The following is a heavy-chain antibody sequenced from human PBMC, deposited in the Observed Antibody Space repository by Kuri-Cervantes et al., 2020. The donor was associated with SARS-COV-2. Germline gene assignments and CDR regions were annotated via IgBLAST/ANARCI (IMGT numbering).Heavy chain of an antibody. Sequence: GGSLRLSCAASGFTFSSYEMNWVRQAPGKGLEWVSYISSSGSTIYYADSVKGRFTISRDNAKNSLYLQMNSLRAEDTAVYYWARDRYSSSWYFVSAFDIWGQGTMVTVSS. D-gene: IGHD6-13*01. J-gene: IGHJ3*02. CDR2: ISSSGSTI. V-gene: IGHV3-48*03. CDR3: ARDRYSSSWYFVSAFDI. CDR1: GFTFSSYE.